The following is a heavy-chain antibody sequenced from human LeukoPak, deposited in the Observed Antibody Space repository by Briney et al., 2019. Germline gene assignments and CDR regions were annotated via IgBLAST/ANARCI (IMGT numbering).Heavy chain of an antibody. CDR3: ARDYSDGYNRRDAFDI. CDR2: INPKSGAT. D-gene: IGHD5-18*01. V-gene: IGHV1-2*02. Sequence: ASVKVSCKASGYTFSGYYIHWVRQAPGQGLEWMGWINPKSGATTYAERFRGRVTMTRDTSFNTVYLELASLHSDDTAVFYCARDYSDGYNRRDAFDIWGQGTTLIVSS. CDR1: GYTFSGYY. J-gene: IGHJ3*02.